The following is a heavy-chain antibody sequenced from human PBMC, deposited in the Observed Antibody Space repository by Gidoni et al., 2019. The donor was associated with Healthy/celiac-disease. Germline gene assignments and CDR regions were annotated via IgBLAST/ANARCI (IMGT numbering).Heavy chain of an antibody. CDR2: MNPNSGNT. CDR1: GYTFPSYD. CDR3: ARARSIAARPDPWAFDDYYYGMDV. J-gene: IGHJ6*02. Sequence: QVQLVQSGAEVKKPGASVKVSCKASGYTFPSYDINWVRKATGQGLEWMGWMNPNSGNTGYAQKFQGRVTMTRNTSISTADMELSSLRSEDTAVYYCARARSIAARPDPWAFDDYYYGMDVWGQGTTVTVSS. D-gene: IGHD6-6*01. V-gene: IGHV1-8*01.